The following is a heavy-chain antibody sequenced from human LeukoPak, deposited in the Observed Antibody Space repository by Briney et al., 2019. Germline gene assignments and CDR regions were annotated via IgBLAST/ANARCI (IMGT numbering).Heavy chain of an antibody. CDR2: IYSGGST. Sequence: PGGSLRLSCAASGFTVSSNYMSWVRQAPGKGLEWVSVIYSGGSTYYADSVKGRFTISRDNSKNTLFLQMNSLRAEDTAVYYCANEGDGDVVVVPAVTGHWGQGTLVTVSP. CDR3: ANEGDGDVVVVPAVTGH. J-gene: IGHJ4*02. V-gene: IGHV3-66*02. CDR1: GFTVSSNY. D-gene: IGHD2-2*01.